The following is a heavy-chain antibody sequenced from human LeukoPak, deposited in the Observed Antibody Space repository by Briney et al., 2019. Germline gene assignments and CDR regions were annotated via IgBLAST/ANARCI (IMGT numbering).Heavy chain of an antibody. CDR2: IYHSGST. V-gene: IGHV4-30-2*01. Sequence: PSQTLSLTCAVSGGPISSGGYSWSWIRQPPGKGLEWIGYIYHSGSTYYNPSLKSRVTISVDRSKNQFSLKLSSVTAADTAMYYCARGDYGDYVGYFDYWGQGTLVTVSS. J-gene: IGHJ4*02. D-gene: IGHD4-17*01. CDR3: ARGDYGDYVGYFDY. CDR1: GGPISSGGYS.